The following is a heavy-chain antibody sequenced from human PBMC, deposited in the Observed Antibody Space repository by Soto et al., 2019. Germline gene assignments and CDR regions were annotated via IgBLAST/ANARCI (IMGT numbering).Heavy chain of an antibody. Sequence: SETLSLSCAVSGYSISSSNWWGWIRQPPGKGLEWIGYIYYSGSTYYNPSLKSRVTMSVDTSKNQFSLKLSSVTAADTAVYYCAAAIRRSCSAGSCYVWFDPWRQGTLVTVSS. CDR1: GYSISSSNW. CDR2: IYYSGST. V-gene: IGHV4-28*01. J-gene: IGHJ5*02. CDR3: AAAIRRSCSAGSCYVWFDP. D-gene: IGHD2-15*01.